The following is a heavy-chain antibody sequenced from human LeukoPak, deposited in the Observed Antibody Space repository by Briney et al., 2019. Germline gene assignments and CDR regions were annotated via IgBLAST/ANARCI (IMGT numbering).Heavy chain of an antibody. CDR3: ARAERSLRSSGYYYLYAFDI. CDR2: IYYSGST. J-gene: IGHJ3*02. Sequence: SETLSLTCTVSGGSISSYYWSWIRQPPGKGLEWIGYIYYSGSTNYNPSLKSRVTISVDTSKNQFSLKLSSVTAADTAVYYCARAERSLRSSGYYYLYAFDIWGQGTMVTVSS. CDR1: GGSISSYY. D-gene: IGHD3-22*01. V-gene: IGHV4-59*01.